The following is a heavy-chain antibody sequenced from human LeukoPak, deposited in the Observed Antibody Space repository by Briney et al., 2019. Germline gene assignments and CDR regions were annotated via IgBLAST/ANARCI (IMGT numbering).Heavy chain of an antibody. J-gene: IGHJ6*02. D-gene: IGHD1-1*01. CDR3: ARALDTYYYYYGMGV. CDR1: GGSISSSNW. V-gene: IGHV4-4*02. CDR2: IYHSGST. Sequence: SETLSLTCAVSGGSISSSNWWSWVRQPPGKGLEWIGEIYHSGSTNYNPSLKSRVTISVDKSKNQFSLKLSSVTAADTAVYYCARALDTYYYYYGMGVWGQGTTVTVSS.